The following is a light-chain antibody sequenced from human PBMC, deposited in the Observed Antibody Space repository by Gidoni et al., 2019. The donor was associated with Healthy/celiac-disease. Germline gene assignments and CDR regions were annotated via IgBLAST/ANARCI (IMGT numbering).Light chain of an antibody. CDR3: QKYNSAPRT. CDR2: AAS. Sequence: DIQMTQSPSSLSASVGDRVTITCRASQCISNYLAWYQQKPGKVPKLLIYAASTLQSGVPSRFSGSGSGTDFTITISSLQHEDVATYYCQKYNSAPRTFGPGTKVDIK. CDR1: QCISNY. V-gene: IGKV1-27*01. J-gene: IGKJ3*01.